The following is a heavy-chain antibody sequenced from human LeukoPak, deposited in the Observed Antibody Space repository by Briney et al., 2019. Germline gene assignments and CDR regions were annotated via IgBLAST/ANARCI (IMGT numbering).Heavy chain of an antibody. CDR3: ARPYDTSGYYPFDY. CDR1: GGSISSYY. J-gene: IGHJ4*02. CDR2: IYYSGST. D-gene: IGHD3-22*01. Sequence: PSETLSLTCTVSGGSISSYYWSWIRQPPGKGLEWIGYIYYSGSTNYNPSLKSRLTISLDTSKNQFSLRLSSVTAADTAVYYCARPYDTSGYYPFDYWGQGTLVTVSS. V-gene: IGHV4-59*12.